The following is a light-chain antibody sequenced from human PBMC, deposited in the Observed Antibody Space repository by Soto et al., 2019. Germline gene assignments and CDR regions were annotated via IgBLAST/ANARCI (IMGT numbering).Light chain of an antibody. Sequence: QSALTQPPSASGSPGQSVTISCTGASSDVGTYNYVSWFQQHPGKAPKLMIYEVSKRPSGVPDRFSGSKSGNTASLTVSGLQAEDDADYYCSSYAGSNKFVLFGGGTKLTVL. J-gene: IGLJ2*01. CDR2: EVS. V-gene: IGLV2-8*01. CDR1: SSDVGTYNY. CDR3: SSYAGSNKFVL.